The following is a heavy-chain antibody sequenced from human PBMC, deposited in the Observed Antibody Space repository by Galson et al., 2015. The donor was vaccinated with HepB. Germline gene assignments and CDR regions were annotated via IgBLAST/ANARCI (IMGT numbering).Heavy chain of an antibody. CDR1: GFTFSNHA. V-gene: IGHV3-23*01. D-gene: IGHD6-13*01. CDR2: ISGSGSDT. CDR3: AKEYGITAADTRGDFDY. J-gene: IGHJ4*02. Sequence: SLRLSCAVSGFTFSNHAMSWVRQAPGKGLEWVSAISGSGSDTYYPNSVKGRFTISRDNSENTLYLQMNSLRAEDTAIYYCAKEYGITAADTRGDFDYWGQGTLVTVSS.